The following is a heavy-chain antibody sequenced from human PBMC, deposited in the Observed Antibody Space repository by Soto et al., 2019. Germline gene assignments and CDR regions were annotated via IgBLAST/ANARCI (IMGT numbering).Heavy chain of an antibody. CDR2: ISGDGDRT. D-gene: IGHD2-8*01. CDR1: GFTFSNYG. CDR3: AKENGFMQPFDY. V-gene: IGHV3-23*01. Sequence: QLLESGGGLVQPGGSLRLSCTASGFTFSNYGMNWVRQAPGKGLEWVSAISGDGDRTYYPDSVKGRFSISRDNSKNTLFLQMNSLRAEDTAVYYCAKENGFMQPFDYWGQGTLVTVSS. J-gene: IGHJ4*02.